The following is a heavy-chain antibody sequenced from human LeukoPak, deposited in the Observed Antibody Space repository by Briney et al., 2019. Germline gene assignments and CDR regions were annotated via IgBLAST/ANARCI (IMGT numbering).Heavy chain of an antibody. CDR1: GYTFTSYD. J-gene: IGHJ4*02. D-gene: IGHD6-13*01. CDR3: ARRPIAAADY. Sequence: ASVKVSCKASGYTFTSYDINWVRQATGQGLEWMGWMNPNSGNTGYAQKFQGRDTMTRNTSITTAYMELSSLRSEDTALYFCARRPIAAADYWGQGTLVTVSS. V-gene: IGHV1-8*01. CDR2: MNPNSGNT.